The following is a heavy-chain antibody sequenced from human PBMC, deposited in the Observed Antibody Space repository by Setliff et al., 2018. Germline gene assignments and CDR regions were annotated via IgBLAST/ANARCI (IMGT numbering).Heavy chain of an antibody. V-gene: IGHV4-34*01. D-gene: IGHD6-19*01. J-gene: IGHJ4*02. CDR3: ATSGFCSAGSCYSFDD. CDR2: ISPGGST. Sequence: SENLSLTCGVSGGGGSFSAYYWSWIRQPRGKGLEWIGEISPGGSTIYNPSLRSRVTMSVDTAKNRFSLNLTSATAADTAVYYCATSGFCSAGSCYSFDDWGQGALVAVSS. CDR1: GGGGSFSAYY.